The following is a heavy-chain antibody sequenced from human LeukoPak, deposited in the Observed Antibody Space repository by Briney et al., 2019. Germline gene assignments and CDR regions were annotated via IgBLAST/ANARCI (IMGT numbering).Heavy chain of an antibody. V-gene: IGHV3-69-1*01. D-gene: IGHD3-10*01. CDR2: ISGSGTI. J-gene: IGHJ4*02. Sequence: GESLRLSCVLSGLTFSDAWMSWVRQAPGKRLEWVSYISGSGTISYADSVKGRFTISRDNAKNSLFLQLNSLRAEDTAVYYCARILYGSGSYGAFDYWGQGTVVTVSS. CDR1: GLTFSDAW. CDR3: ARILYGSGSYGAFDY.